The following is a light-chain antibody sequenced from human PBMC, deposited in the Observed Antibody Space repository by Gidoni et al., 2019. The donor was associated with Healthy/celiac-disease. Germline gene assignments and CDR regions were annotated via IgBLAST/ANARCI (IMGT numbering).Light chain of an antibody. CDR2: WAS. CDR3: QQYYSTPFT. Sequence: DIVMTQSPDSLAVSLGERATINCKCSQSVLYSSNNKNYLAWYQQKPGQPPQLLIYWASTRESGVPDRFSGSGSGTDFTLTISSLQAEDVAVYYCQQYYSTPFTFGPGTKVDIK. V-gene: IGKV4-1*01. CDR1: QSVLYSSNNKNY. J-gene: IGKJ3*01.